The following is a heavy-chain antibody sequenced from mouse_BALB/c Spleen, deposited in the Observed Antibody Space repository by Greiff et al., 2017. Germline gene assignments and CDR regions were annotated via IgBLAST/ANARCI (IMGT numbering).Heavy chain of an antibody. CDR3: ARSGNLYYYAMDY. J-gene: IGHJ4*01. CDR2: INPSSGYT. D-gene: IGHD2-1*01. V-gene: IGHV1-4*01. CDR1: GYTFTSYT. Sequence: VQLQESGAELARPGASVKMSCKASGYTFTSYTMHWVKQRPGQGLEWIGYINPSSGYTNYNQKFKDKATLTADKSSSTAYMQLSSLTSEDSAVYYCARSGNLYYYAMDYWGQGTSVTVSS.